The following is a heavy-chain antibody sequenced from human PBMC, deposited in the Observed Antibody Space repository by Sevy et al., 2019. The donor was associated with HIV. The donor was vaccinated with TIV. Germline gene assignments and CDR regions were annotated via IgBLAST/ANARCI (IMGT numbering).Heavy chain of an antibody. V-gene: IGHV4-31*03. CDR3: AREGIGYCSGGSCYSTYYFGMDV. D-gene: IGHD2-15*01. Sequence: SETLSLTCTVSGGSISSGGYYWSWIRQHPGNGLEWIGYIYYSGSTYYNPSLKSRVTISVDTSKNQFSLKLSSVTAADTAVYYCAREGIGYCSGGSCYSTYYFGMDVWGQGTTVTVSS. CDR2: IYYSGST. J-gene: IGHJ6*02. CDR1: GGSISSGGYY.